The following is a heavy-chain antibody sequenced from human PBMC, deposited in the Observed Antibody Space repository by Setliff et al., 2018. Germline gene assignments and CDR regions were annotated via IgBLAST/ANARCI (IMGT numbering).Heavy chain of an antibody. CDR3: ARDLGYYDIGS. D-gene: IGHD3-22*01. Sequence: SLTCTVSGGSISSHYWSWIRQPPGKGLEWIGSIYYSGSTNYNPSLKSRVTISVDTSKNQFSLKLSSVTAADTAVYYCARDLGYYDIGSWGQGTLVTVSS. V-gene: IGHV4-59*11. CDR1: GGSISSHY. J-gene: IGHJ1*01. CDR2: IYYSGST.